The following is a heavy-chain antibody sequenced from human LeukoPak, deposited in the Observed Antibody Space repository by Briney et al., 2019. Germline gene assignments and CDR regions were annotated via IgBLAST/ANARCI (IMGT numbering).Heavy chain of an antibody. J-gene: IGHJ4*02. V-gene: IGHV1-2*02. Sequence: GASVKVSCKASGYTFTGYYMHWVRQAPRQGLEWMGWINPNSGGTNYALKFQGRVSMTRDASISTAYMELSRLRSDDTAVYYCARPVLRGYGSGSYDYWGQGTLVTVSS. CDR2: INPNSGGT. CDR3: ARPVLRGYGSGSYDY. CDR1: GYTFTGYY. D-gene: IGHD3-10*01.